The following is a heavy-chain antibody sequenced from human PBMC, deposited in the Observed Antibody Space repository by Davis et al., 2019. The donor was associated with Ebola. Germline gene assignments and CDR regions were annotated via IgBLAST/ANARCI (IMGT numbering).Heavy chain of an antibody. CDR1: GFTFRNYA. D-gene: IGHD3-3*01. CDR3: ARAVFHEVLDY. CDR2: VSHSEREK. Sequence: GESLKISCAASGFTFRNYAMHWVRQALGKGPEWVAVVSHSEREKFYADSVKGRFTISRDNSENTLYLQMNSLTADDTAVYYCARAVFHEVLDYWGQGTPVTVSP. V-gene: IGHV3-30*04. J-gene: IGHJ4*02.